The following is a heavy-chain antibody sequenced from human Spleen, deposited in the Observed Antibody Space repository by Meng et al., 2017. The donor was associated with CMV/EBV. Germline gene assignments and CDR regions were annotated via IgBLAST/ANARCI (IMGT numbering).Heavy chain of an antibody. CDR3: ARAPLSGFDY. J-gene: IGHJ4*02. D-gene: IGHD3-10*01. CDR1: GYSVTGYF. V-gene: IGHV1-2*02. CDR2: INPSNGVT. Sequence: VSGKASGYSVTGYFIHWVRQAPGQGLEWMGWINPSNGVTNFVREFQGRVTLTRDTSITTTYMELSGLRSDDTAVYYCARAPLSGFDYWGQGTLVTVSS.